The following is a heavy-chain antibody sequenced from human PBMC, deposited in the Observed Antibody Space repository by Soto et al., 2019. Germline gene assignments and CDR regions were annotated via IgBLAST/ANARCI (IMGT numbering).Heavy chain of an antibody. CDR2: ISDTGGTT. J-gene: IGHJ4*02. CDR1: GFTFNNYA. CDR3: AKDTYFGSPYYFDF. D-gene: IGHD3-10*01. Sequence: EVQLLESGGGLVQPGGSLRLSCAASGFTFNNYAMSWVRQAPGKGLEWVSAISDTGGTTYYADSVQGRFTISRDNSKNTLYLQMNNLRAEDAALYYCAKDTYFGSPYYFDFWGQGTLVTVSS. V-gene: IGHV3-23*01.